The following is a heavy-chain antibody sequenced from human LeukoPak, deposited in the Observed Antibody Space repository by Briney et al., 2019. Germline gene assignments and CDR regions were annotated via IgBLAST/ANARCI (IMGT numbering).Heavy chain of an antibody. CDR2: ISHSGST. D-gene: IGHD2-2*02. CDR1: GGSFSGYY. V-gene: IGHV4-34*01. J-gene: IGHJ6*02. CDR3: ARGRVGYCSSTSCYRTYYYYYGMDV. Sequence: PSETLSLTCAVYGGSFSGYYWSWIRQPPGKGLEWIGEISHSGSTNYNPSLKSRVTISVDTSKNQFSLKLSSVTAADTAVYYCARGRVGYCSSTSCYRTYYYYYGMDVWGQGTTVTVSS.